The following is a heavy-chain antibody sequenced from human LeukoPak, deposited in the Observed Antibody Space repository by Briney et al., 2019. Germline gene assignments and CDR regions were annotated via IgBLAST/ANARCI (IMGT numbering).Heavy chain of an antibody. CDR3: ITGDYDFWSGFYSPNHYFDY. Sequence: GGSLRLSCVASGFTFNNFAMNWVRQAPGKGLEWVGRIKGKTAAGAPDYVASVKGRFTISRDDSKNTLFLQMNSLKTEDTAVYYCITGDYDFWSGFYSPNHYFDYWGQGTLVTVSS. J-gene: IGHJ4*02. V-gene: IGHV3-15*01. CDR1: GFTFNNFA. D-gene: IGHD3-3*01. CDR2: IKGKTAAGAP.